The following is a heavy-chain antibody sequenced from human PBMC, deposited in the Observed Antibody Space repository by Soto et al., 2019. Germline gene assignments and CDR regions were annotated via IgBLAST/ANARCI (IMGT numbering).Heavy chain of an antibody. J-gene: IGHJ3*02. CDR1: GYSFTSYW. V-gene: IGHV5-51*01. Sequence: GESLKISCKGSGYSFTSYWIGWERQMPGKGLEWMGIIYPGASNTRYSPSFQGQVTISADKSISTAYLQWSSLKASDTAMYYCARGRAPPVLRFLEWSDAFDIGGQGTRVT. CDR2: IYPGASNT. CDR3: ARGRAPPVLRFLEWSDAFDI. D-gene: IGHD3-3*01.